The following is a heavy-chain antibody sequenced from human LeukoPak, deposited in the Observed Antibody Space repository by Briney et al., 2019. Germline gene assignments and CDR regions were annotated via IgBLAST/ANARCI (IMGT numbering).Heavy chain of an antibody. D-gene: IGHD2-21*02. CDR3: AKEMVVTAREFDY. CDR1: GFTFSSYA. CDR2: ISGSGGST. J-gene: IGHJ4*02. V-gene: IGHV3-23*01. Sequence: GGSLRLSCAASGFTFSSYAMSWVRQPPGKGLEWVPAISGSGGSTYYADSLKGRFTISRDNSKNTLYLQMNSLRGEDTAVYYCAKEMVVTAREFDYWGQGTLVTVSS.